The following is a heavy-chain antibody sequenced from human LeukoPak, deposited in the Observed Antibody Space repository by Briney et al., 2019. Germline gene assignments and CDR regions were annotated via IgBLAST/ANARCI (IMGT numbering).Heavy chain of an antibody. V-gene: IGHV3-21*06. CDR2: IGPTGSDR. CDR1: GLTFSTSG. D-gene: IGHD5-24*01. CDR3: ATETDGRHYDY. Sequence: GGSLRLTCTASGLTFSTSGFNWVRQAPGKGLEWVASIGPTGSDRYHADSIKGRFTISRDNANNFLYLQMNSLRAEDTAVYYCATETDGRHYDYWGQGTLLTVSS. J-gene: IGHJ4*02.